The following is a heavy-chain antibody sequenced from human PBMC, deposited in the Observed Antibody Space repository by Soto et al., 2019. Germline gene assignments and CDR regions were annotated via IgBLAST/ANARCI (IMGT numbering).Heavy chain of an antibody. CDR3: ARFGPDSSGYYP. CDR1: GGTFGNSA. Sequence: GASVKVSCKASGGTFGNSAISWVRQAPGQGLEWMGGIIPSFATGNSAPEFQGRLTITADKSTTTAYMELSSLRSEDTAVYYCARFGPDSSGYYPWGQGTLVTVSS. V-gene: IGHV1-69*06. J-gene: IGHJ5*02. CDR2: IIPSFATG. D-gene: IGHD3-22*01.